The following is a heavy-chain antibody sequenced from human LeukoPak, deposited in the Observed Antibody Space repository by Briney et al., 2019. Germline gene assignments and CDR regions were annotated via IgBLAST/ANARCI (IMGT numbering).Heavy chain of an antibody. V-gene: IGHV3-30-3*01. D-gene: IGHD6-13*01. J-gene: IGHJ4*02. Sequence: GGSLRLSCAASGFTFSSYAMHWVRQAPGKGLEWVAVISYDGSNKYYADSVKGRFTISRDNSKNTLYLQMNSLRAEDTAVYYCAREYSSSRYIMGDYWGQGTLVTVSS. CDR3: AREYSSSRYIMGDY. CDR1: GFTFSSYA. CDR2: ISYDGSNK.